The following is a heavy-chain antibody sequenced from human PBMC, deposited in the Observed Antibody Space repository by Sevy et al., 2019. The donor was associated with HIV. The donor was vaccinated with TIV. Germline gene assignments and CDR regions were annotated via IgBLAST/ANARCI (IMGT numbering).Heavy chain of an antibody. CDR2: IWYDGTKQ. Sequence: GGSLRLSCAGSGFSFGTYSMHWVRQAPGKGLEWVAVIWYDGTKQYYADSVKGRVTISRDNSKNTMYLHMNALRAEDTAVYYCARRGELRRVDYWGQGTLVTVSS. D-gene: IGHD1-7*01. V-gene: IGHV3-30*04. CDR1: GFSFGTYS. CDR3: ARRGELRRVDY. J-gene: IGHJ4*02.